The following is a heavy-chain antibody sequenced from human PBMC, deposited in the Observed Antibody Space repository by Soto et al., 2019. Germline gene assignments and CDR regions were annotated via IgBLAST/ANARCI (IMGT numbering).Heavy chain of an antibody. D-gene: IGHD3-16*01. J-gene: IGHJ4*02. CDR1: GVSISSGGYY. V-gene: IGHV4-31*03. CDR3: ARDGKSAWASYTWGFDY. Sequence: QVQLQESGPGLVKPSQSLSLTCTVSGVSISSGGYYWSWLRQHSGKGLEWIGYIYDSGNTYYNPSLKSRVSISVDTSKNQFSLKLSSVTAADTAVYYCARDGKSAWASYTWGFDYWGQGTLVTVSS. CDR2: IYDSGNT.